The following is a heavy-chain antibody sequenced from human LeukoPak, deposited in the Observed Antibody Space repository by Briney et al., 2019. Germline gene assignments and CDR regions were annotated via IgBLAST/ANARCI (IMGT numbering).Heavy chain of an antibody. J-gene: IGHJ4*02. CDR3: ARALRSSSSFLGY. CDR2: INSGGDTI. CDR1: GFTFKDYY. V-gene: IGHV3-11*04. D-gene: IGHD6-13*01. Sequence: PGGSLRLSCAASGFTFKDYYMSWIRQAPGKGLEWVSYINSGGDTIYYADSVKGRFTISRDNSKNTLYLQMNSLRAEDTAVYYCARALRSSSSFLGYWGQGTLVTVSS.